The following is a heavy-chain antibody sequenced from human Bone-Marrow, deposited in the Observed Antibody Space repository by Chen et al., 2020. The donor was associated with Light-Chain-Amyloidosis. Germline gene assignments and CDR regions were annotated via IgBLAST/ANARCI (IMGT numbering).Heavy chain of an antibody. J-gene: IGHJ4*02. CDR2: ISATGTTI. V-gene: IGHV3-48*03. Sequence: EEQVVESGGGSVQPGGSLRLVCATSGFSSGSYAMNWVRQVPGKGLEWVSHISATGTTIYYRDSVKGRFTISRDNAKNSLLLQMNSLRAEDTAVYYCARGFATDYWGQGTLVTVSS. D-gene: IGHD2-15*01. CDR3: ARGFATDY. CDR1: GFSSGSYA.